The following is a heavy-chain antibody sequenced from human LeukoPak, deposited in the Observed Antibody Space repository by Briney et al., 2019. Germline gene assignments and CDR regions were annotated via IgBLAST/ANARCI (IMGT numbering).Heavy chain of an antibody. Sequence: PGGSLRLSCAASGFTFSTYALHWVRQAPGKGLEWVAVISYDDGSNKYYADSVKGRFTISRDNSKNTLYLQMNSLRTEDTAVYYCAREAGRNTPYYFDYWSQGTLVTVSP. CDR2: ISYDDGSNK. V-gene: IGHV3-30*04. CDR1: GFTFSTYA. CDR3: AREAGRNTPYYFDY. J-gene: IGHJ4*02. D-gene: IGHD1-14*01.